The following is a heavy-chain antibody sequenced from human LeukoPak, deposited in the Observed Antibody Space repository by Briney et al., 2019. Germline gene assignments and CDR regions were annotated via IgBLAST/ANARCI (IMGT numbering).Heavy chain of an antibody. CDR2: IYYSGSS. D-gene: IGHD6-13*01. V-gene: IGHV4-59*08. CDR1: GGSVSSYY. J-gene: IGHJ4*02. CDR3: ARHAGADYSSWNYFDY. Sequence: SETLSLTCTVSGGSVSSYYWSWIRQPPGKGLEWIAYIYYSGSSNYNPSLKSRATISLDTSMNQFSLKLSSVTAADTAVYYCARHAGADYSSWNYFDYWGQGTLVTVSS.